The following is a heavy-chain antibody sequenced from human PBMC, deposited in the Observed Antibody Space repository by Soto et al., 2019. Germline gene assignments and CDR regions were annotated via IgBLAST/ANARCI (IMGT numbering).Heavy chain of an antibody. J-gene: IGHJ5*01. D-gene: IGHD1-7*01. CDR1: GYTFTSYA. CDR2: INAGNGNT. Sequence: ASVKVSCKASGYTFTSYAMRWVRQAPGQRLEWMGWINAGNGNTKYSQKFQGRVTITRDTSASTAYMELSSLRSDDTAVYYCARERNYEWFDSWGQGTLVTGSS. CDR3: ARERNYEWFDS. V-gene: IGHV1-3*01.